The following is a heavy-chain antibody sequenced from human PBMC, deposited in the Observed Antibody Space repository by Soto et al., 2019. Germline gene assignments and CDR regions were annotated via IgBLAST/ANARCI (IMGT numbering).Heavy chain of an antibody. CDR1: GFIFRSYS. CDR2: ISSSSRIT. J-gene: IGHJ6*02. V-gene: IGHV3-48*04. D-gene: IGHD3-3*01. CDR3: ARDWGNYDFWSGYYYYYYGMDV. Sequence: HPGGSLRLSCAASGFIFRSYSLNWVRQVPGKGLEWLSYISSSSRITYYADSVKGRFTVSRDNAKNSLYLQMNSLRAEDTAVYYCARDWGNYDFWSGYYYYYYGMDVWGQGTTVTVSS.